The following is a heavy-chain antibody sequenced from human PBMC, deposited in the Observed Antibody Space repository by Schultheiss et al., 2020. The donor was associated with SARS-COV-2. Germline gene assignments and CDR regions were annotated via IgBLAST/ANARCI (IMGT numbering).Heavy chain of an antibody. J-gene: IGHJ4*02. CDR2: ISYDGSNK. D-gene: IGHD6-13*01. CDR1: GFTFSTYA. CDR3: AKAPHVASDDSYFDF. V-gene: IGHV3-30*07. Sequence: GGSLRLSCAASGFTFSTYAVHWVRQAPGKGLEWVAVISYDGSNKYYADSVKGRFTISRDNAKNSLYLQMNSLRAEDTAVYYCAKAPHVASDDSYFDFWGQGTLVTVSS.